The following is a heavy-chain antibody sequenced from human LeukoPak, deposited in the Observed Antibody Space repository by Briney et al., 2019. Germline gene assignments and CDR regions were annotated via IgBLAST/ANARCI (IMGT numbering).Heavy chain of an antibody. J-gene: IGHJ5*02. CDR1: GGSISTYY. CDR3: AREAAVAGNNYFDA. D-gene: IGHD6-19*01. Sequence: KPSETLSLTCTVSGGSISTYYWSWIRQPPGQGLGWIGYIYYSGSTNYNPSLKSRVTISVYTSKNQFSLKLNSVTAADTAVYYCAREAAVAGNNYFDAWGQGTLVTVSS. V-gene: IGHV4-59*01. CDR2: IYYSGST.